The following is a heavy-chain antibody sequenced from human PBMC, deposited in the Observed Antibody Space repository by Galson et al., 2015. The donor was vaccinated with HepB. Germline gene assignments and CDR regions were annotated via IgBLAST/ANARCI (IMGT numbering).Heavy chain of an antibody. D-gene: IGHD4-23*01. V-gene: IGHV3-23*01. CDR3: ARDAINGNGILDWFDP. J-gene: IGHJ5*02. CDR1: EFTFSNYA. CDR2: IGGTSDSA. Sequence: SLRLSCAASEFTFSNYAMSWVRQAPGKGLEWVSTIGGTSDSAKYADSVKGRFTISRDNSGNTLYLQMNSLRAEDTAAYYCARDAINGNGILDWFDPWGQGTLVTVSS.